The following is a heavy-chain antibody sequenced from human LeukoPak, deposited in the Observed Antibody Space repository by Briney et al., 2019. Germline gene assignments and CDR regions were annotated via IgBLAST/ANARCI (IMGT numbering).Heavy chain of an antibody. D-gene: IGHD1-26*01. V-gene: IGHV3-21*01. CDR3: ARAGLVGATYFDY. Sequence: GGSLRLSCAASGFTFSSYSMNWVRQAPGKGLEWVSSISSSSSYIYYADSVKGRFTISRDNAKNSLYLQMNSLRAEDTAVYYGARAGLVGATYFDYWGQGTLVTVSS. J-gene: IGHJ4*02. CDR1: GFTFSSYS. CDR2: ISSSSSYI.